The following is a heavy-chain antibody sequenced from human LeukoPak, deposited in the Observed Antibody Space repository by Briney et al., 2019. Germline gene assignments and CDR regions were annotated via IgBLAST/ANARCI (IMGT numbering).Heavy chain of an antibody. Sequence: GGSLRLSCAASGFTFSNYYMSWIRQAPGKGLEWVSYISSSGHTVYYGDSVKGRFTISRDNAKNSLYLQMNSLRVEDTAVYYCARDLWFERWVGRGTWFDAWGQGTLVIVSS. CDR2: ISSSGHTV. CDR3: ARDLWFERWVGRGTWFDA. CDR1: GFTFSNYY. D-gene: IGHD3-10*01. J-gene: IGHJ5*02. V-gene: IGHV3-11*01.